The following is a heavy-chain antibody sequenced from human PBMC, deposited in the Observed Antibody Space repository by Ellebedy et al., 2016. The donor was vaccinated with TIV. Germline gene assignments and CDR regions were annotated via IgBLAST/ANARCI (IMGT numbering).Heavy chain of an antibody. CDR2: IYNTGNT. V-gene: IGHV4-31*03. CDR1: GGSIISGDYY. Sequence: MPSETLSLTCTVSGGSIISGDYYRSWIRQRPGKGLEWFGYIYNTGNTFYNPSLTSRVTMSVDTSKNQFSLKLTSLTAADTAVYYSARDRYGDRRIIWYIDLWGRGTLVTVSS. CDR3: ARDRYGDRRIIWYIDL. J-gene: IGHJ2*01. D-gene: IGHD4-17*01.